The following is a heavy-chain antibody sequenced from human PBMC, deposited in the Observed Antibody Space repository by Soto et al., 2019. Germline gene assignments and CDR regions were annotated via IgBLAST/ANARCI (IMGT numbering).Heavy chain of an antibody. J-gene: IGHJ4*02. CDR1: AYSISSGYY. Sequence: SETLSLTCAVSAYSISSGYYWGWIRQPPGKGLEWIGSIYHSGSTYYNPSLKSRVTISVDTSKNQFSLKLSSVTAADTAVYYCASYGFWGGFDLGGGYYFDYWGQGTLVTVS. CDR3: ASYGFWGGFDLGGGYYFDY. CDR2: IYHSGST. V-gene: IGHV4-38-2*01. D-gene: IGHD3-3*01.